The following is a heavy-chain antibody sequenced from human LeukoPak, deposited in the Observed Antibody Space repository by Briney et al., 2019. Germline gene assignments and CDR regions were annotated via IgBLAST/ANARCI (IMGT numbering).Heavy chain of an antibody. CDR3: ARSACSSTSCYTLKRYNWFDP. D-gene: IGHD2-2*01. V-gene: IGHV1-2*02. Sequence: GASVTVSCKASGYTFTGYYMHWVRQAPGQGLEWMGWINPNSGGTNYAQKLQGRVTMTTDTSASTAYMELRSLRSDDTAVYYCARSACSSTSCYTLKRYNWFDPWGQGTLVTVSS. CDR1: GYTFTGYY. J-gene: IGHJ5*02. CDR2: INPNSGGT.